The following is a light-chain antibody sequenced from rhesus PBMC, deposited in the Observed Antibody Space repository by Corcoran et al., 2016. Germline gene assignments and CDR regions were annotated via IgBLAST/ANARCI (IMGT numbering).Light chain of an antibody. CDR2: EAS. V-gene: IGKV1-25*01. CDR3: QHYYYTPYS. CDR1: QDISND. J-gene: IGKJ2*01. Sequence: DIQMTQSPSSLSASVGDRVTITCRASQDISNDLAWYQQTPGETPKVLIYEASTLHRGIPSRFSVSGAGTGFTLTISSLQSEDFATYYCQHYYYTPYSFGQGTKVEIK.